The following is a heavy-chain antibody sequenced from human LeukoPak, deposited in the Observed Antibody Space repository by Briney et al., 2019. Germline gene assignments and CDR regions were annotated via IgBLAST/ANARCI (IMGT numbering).Heavy chain of an antibody. CDR1: GFTFSSYG. V-gene: IGHV3-30*18. D-gene: IGHD3-16*01. J-gene: IGHJ6*02. CDR3: AKDGIRELCYYYGMDV. Sequence: GGSLRLSCAASGFTFSSYGMHWVRQAPGKGLEWVAVISYDGSNKYYADSVKGRFTISRDNSKNTLYLQMNSLRAEDTAVYYCAKDGIRELCYYYGMDVWGQGTTVTVSS. CDR2: ISYDGSNK.